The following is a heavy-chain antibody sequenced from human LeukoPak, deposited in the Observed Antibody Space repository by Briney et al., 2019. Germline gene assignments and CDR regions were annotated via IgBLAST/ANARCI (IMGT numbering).Heavy chain of an antibody. J-gene: IGHJ5*02. D-gene: IGHD2-2*01. CDR3: ARAAPSSFVVPAAYNWFDP. CDR2: INPNSGGT. CDR1: GYTFTGYY. V-gene: IGHV1-2*02. Sequence: ASVKVSCKASGYTFTGYYMHWVRQAPGQGLEWMGWINPNSGGTNYAQKFQGRVTMTRDTSISTAYMELSRLRSDDTAVYYCARAAPSSFVVPAAYNWFDPWGQGTLVTVSS.